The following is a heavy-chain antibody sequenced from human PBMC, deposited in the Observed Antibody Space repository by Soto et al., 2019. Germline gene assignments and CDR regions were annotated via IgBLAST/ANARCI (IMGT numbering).Heavy chain of an antibody. Sequence: PXGCLRLTGAASGFTFSSYTMSWVRQAPGKGLEWVSAISGSGGSTYYAESVKGRFTISRDNSKNTLYLQMNSLRAEDTAVYYCAKGKDFWRGPMDVWGQGTTVTVSS. CDR2: ISGSGGST. D-gene: IGHD3-3*01. CDR1: GFTFSSYT. CDR3: AKGKDFWRGPMDV. J-gene: IGHJ6*02. V-gene: IGHV3-23*01.